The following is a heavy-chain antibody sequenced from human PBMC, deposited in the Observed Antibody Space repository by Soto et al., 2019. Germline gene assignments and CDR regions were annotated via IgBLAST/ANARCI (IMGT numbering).Heavy chain of an antibody. J-gene: IGHJ4*02. Sequence: GGSLRLSCAASEFTFSSYAMSWVRQAPGKGLEWVSAISGSGGSTYYADSVKGRFTISRDNSKNTLYLQMNSLRAEDTAVYYCAKVLANDYGNYFDYWGQGTLVTVSS. CDR1: EFTFSSYA. D-gene: IGHD4-17*01. CDR3: AKVLANDYGNYFDY. CDR2: ISGSGGST. V-gene: IGHV3-23*01.